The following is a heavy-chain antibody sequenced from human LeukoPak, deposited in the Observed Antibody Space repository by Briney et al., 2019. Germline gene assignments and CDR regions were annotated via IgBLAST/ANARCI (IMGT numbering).Heavy chain of an antibody. D-gene: IGHD3-16*01. J-gene: IGHJ4*02. CDR1: GGSISSYY. Sequence: SETLSLTCTVSGGSISSYYWSWIRQPAGKGLEWIGRISSSGTTNYNPSLKSRVTMSVDTSKNQFSLKLSSVTATDTAVYYCGKGADGGGGGIQYYFDYRGQGTLVTASS. CDR3: GKGADGGGGGIQYYFDY. CDR2: ISSSGTT. V-gene: IGHV4-4*07.